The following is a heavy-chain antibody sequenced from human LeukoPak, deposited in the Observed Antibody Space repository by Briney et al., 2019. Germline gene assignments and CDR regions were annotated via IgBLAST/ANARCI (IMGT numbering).Heavy chain of an antibody. CDR2: IYATGRT. J-gene: IGHJ3*02. CDR1: SGSISGYY. Sequence: PSETLSLSCAVSSGSISGYYWSWMRQPAGKALEWIGRIYATGRTTYNPSLKTRVTMSVDTSKNQFSLEVRSVTAADTAVYYCARGRMAESATGPFDIWGQGTMVTVSS. D-gene: IGHD2-15*01. CDR3: ARGRMAESATGPFDI. V-gene: IGHV4-4*07.